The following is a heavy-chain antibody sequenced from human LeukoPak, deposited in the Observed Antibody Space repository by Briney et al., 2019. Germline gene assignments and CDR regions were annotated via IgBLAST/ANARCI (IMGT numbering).Heavy chain of an antibody. CDR2: IYHSGST. CDR3: ARELWFGAWYYFDY. Sequence: PAQTLSLTRPLSGGSISSDGDSWSWIRQPPGKGLEWLGYIYHSGSTYYNPSLKSRVTISVDRTKNQFSLKLSSVPAAETAVYYCARELWFGAWYYFDYWGQGTLVTVSS. D-gene: IGHD3-10*01. CDR1: GGSISSDGDS. J-gene: IGHJ4*02. V-gene: IGHV4-30-2*01.